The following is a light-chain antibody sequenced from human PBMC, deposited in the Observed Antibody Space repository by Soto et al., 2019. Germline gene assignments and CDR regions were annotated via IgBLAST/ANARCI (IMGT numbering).Light chain of an antibody. CDR3: SSYAGSNNFVV. CDR1: SSDVGGYNY. CDR2: EVT. J-gene: IGLJ2*01. Sequence: SALTQPPSASGSPGQSVTISCTGTSSDVGGYNYVSWYQQHPGKAPKFMIYEVTKRPSGVPDRFSGSKSGNTASLTVSGLQAEDEADYYCSSYAGSNNFVVFGGGTKLTVL. V-gene: IGLV2-8*01.